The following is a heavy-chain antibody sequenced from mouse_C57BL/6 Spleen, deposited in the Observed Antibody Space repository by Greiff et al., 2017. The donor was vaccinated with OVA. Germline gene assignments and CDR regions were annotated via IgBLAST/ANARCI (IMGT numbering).Heavy chain of an antibody. Sequence: QVQLQQPGAELVKPGASVKLSCKASGYTFTSYWMQWVKQRPGQGLEWIGEIDPSDSYTNYNQKFKGKATLTVDTASSTAYMQLSSLTSEDSAVYYGARGGYAPRAFAYWGQGTLVTVSA. J-gene: IGHJ3*01. D-gene: IGHD6-5*01. CDR3: ARGGYAPRAFAY. CDR1: GYTFTSYW. CDR2: IDPSDSYT. V-gene: IGHV1-50*01.